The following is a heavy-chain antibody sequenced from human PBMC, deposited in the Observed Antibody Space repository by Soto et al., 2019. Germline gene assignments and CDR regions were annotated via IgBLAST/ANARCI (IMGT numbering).Heavy chain of an antibody. Sequence: PGGSLRLSCAASGFTFSSYAMSWVRQAPGKGLEWVSAISGSGGSTYYADSVKGRFTISRDNSKNTLYLQMNSLRAEDTAVYYCAKDAVATFFGSNWFDPWGQGTLVTVSS. CDR3: AKDAVATFFGSNWFDP. V-gene: IGHV3-23*01. CDR1: GFTFSSYA. CDR2: ISGSGGST. J-gene: IGHJ5*02. D-gene: IGHD3-3*01.